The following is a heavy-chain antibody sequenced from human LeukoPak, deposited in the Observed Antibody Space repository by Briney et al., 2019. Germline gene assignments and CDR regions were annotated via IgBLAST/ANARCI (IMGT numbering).Heavy chain of an antibody. CDR1: GGSFSGYY. CDR2: INHSGST. J-gene: IGHJ5*02. Sequence: PSETLSLTCAVYGGSFSGYYWSWIRQPPGKGLEWIGEINHSGSTNYNPSLKSRVTISVDTSKNQFSLKLSSVTAADTAVYYCARGNRGIVVVPAAPIGNWFDPWGQGTLVTVSS. V-gene: IGHV4-34*01. CDR3: ARGNRGIVVVPAAPIGNWFDP. D-gene: IGHD2-2*01.